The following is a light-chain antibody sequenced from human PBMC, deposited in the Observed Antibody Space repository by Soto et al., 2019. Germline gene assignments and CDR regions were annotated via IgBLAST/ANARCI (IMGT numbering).Light chain of an antibody. Sequence: QSVLTKPASVSGSPGQSITISCTGTSSDVGSYNLVSWYQQHPGKAPKLMIYEGSKRPSGVSNRFSGSKSGNTASLTISGLQAEDEAYYYCCSYAGSSTWVFGGGTQLTVL. CDR3: CSYAGSSTWV. CDR1: SSDVGSYNL. J-gene: IGLJ3*02. V-gene: IGLV2-23*01. CDR2: EGS.